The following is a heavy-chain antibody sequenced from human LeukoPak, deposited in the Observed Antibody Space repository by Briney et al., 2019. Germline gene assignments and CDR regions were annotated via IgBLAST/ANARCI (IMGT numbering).Heavy chain of an antibody. CDR1: GGSISSSNYY. V-gene: IGHV4-39*07. CDR2: IYYSGST. D-gene: IGHD3-10*01. J-gene: IGHJ4*02. Sequence: SETLSLTCTVSGGSISSSNYYWGWIRQPPGKGLEWIGIIYYSGSTYYNPSLKSRVTISIDTSKNQFSLKLSSVTAADTAVYYCARETRPVYYYGSGSYYTDYWGQGTLVTVSS. CDR3: ARETRPVYYYGSGSYYTDY.